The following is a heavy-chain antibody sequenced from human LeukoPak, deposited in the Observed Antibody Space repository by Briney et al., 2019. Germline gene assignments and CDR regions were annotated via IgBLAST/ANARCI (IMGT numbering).Heavy chain of an antibody. V-gene: IGHV4-34*01. CDR3: ASSFYYDSRDY. D-gene: IGHD3-22*01. Sequence: SETLSLTCVVYGGSFSGYFWSWIRQPPGKGLEWIGEITPSGSTNYSPSRKSRVSISIDTSKKKLSLRLTSVTAADSAVYYCASSFYYDSRDYWGQGTLVTVSS. CDR1: GGSFSGYF. CDR2: ITPSGST. J-gene: IGHJ4*02.